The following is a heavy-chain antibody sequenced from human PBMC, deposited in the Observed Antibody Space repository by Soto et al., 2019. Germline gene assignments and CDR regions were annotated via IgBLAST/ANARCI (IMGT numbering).Heavy chain of an antibody. CDR1: GFTFSRYA. Sequence: EVQLLESGGGLVQPGGSLRLSCAASGFTFSRYAMSWVRQAPGKGLEWDSVSSGSGGSTYYADSVKGRFTISRDNSKNTLYLQMNSLRAEDTAVYYCAESTRSYGSGSYYYYGMDVWGQGTTVTVSS. V-gene: IGHV3-23*01. CDR2: SSGSGGST. CDR3: AESTRSYGSGSYYYYGMDV. D-gene: IGHD3-10*01. J-gene: IGHJ6*02.